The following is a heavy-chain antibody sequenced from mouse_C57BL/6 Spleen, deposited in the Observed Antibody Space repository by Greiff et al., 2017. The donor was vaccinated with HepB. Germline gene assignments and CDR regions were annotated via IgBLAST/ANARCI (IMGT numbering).Heavy chain of an antibody. CDR3: ARYTTVVARYFDY. D-gene: IGHD1-1*01. CDR1: GFTFTDYY. Sequence: EVQLVESGGGLVQPGGSLSLSCAASGFTFTDYYMSWVRQPPGKALEWLGFIRNKANGYTTEYSASVKGRFTISRDNSQSILYLQMNALRAEDSATYYCARYTTVVARYFDYWGQGTTLTVSS. V-gene: IGHV7-3*01. J-gene: IGHJ2*01. CDR2: IRNKANGYTT.